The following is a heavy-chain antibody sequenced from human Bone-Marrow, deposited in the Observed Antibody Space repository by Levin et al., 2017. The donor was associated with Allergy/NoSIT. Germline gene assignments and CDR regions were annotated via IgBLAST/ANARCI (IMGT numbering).Heavy chain of an antibody. CDR3: TSECGYCSSTSFDY. CDR1: GFTFGDYA. J-gene: IGHJ4*02. V-gene: IGHV3-49*04. Sequence: PGGSLRLSCTASGFTFGDYAMSWVRQAPGKGLEWVGFIRSKAYGGTTEYAASVKGRFTISRDDSKSIAYLQMNSLKTEDTAVYYCTSECGYCSSTSFDYWGQGTLVTVSS. CDR2: IRSKAYGGTT. D-gene: IGHD2-2*03.